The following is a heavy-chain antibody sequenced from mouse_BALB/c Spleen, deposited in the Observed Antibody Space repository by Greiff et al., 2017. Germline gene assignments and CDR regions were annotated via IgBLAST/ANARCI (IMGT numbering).Heavy chain of an antibody. J-gene: IGHJ3*01. CDR3: ARGRDYDEFAY. D-gene: IGHD2-4*01. CDR2: IWAGGST. V-gene: IGHV2-9*02. Sequence: VMLVESGPGLVAPSQSLSITCTVSGFSLTSYGVHWVRQPPGKGLEWLGVIWAGGSTNYNSALMSRLSISKDNSKSQVFLKMNSLQTDDTAMYYCARGRDYDEFAYWGQGTLVTVSA. CDR1: GFSLTSYG.